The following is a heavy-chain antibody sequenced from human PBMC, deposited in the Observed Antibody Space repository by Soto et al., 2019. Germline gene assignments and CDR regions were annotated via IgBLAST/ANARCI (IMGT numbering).Heavy chain of an antibody. CDR2: ISSSSSYI. CDR3: ARDRDTRGENWFDP. J-gene: IGHJ5*02. CDR1: GFTFSSYS. V-gene: IGHV3-21*01. Sequence: EVQLVESGGGLVKPGGSLRLSCAASGFTFSSYSMNWVRQAPGKGLEWVSSISSSSSYIYYADSVKGRFTISRANAKNSLYLQMNSLRAEDTAVYYCARDRDTRGENWFDPWGQGTLVTVSS.